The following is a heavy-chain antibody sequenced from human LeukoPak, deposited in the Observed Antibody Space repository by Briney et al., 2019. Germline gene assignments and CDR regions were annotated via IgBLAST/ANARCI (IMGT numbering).Heavy chain of an antibody. CDR2: ISPIFGTA. D-gene: IGHD5-18*01. CDR1: GGTFSSYA. V-gene: IGHV1-69*05. J-gene: IGHJ6*03. Sequence: SVKVSCKASGGTFSSYAISWVRQAPGQGLEWMGGISPIFGTANYAQKFQGRVTITTDESTSTAYMELSSLRSEDTAVYYCARCGYSYGYWYYYYMDVWGKGTTVTVSS. CDR3: ARCGYSYGYWYYYYMDV.